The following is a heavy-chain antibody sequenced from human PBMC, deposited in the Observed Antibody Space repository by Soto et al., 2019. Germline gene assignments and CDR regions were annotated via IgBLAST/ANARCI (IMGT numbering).Heavy chain of an antibody. D-gene: IGHD2-15*01. CDR1: GGSISSSSYY. CDR2: IYYSGST. CDR3: ARTELYCSGGSCLAFDI. V-gene: IGHV4-39*01. J-gene: IGHJ3*02. Sequence: SETLSLTCTVSGGSISSSSYYWGWIRQPPGKGLEWIGSIYYSGSTYYNPSLKSRVTISVDTSKNQFSLKLSSVTAADTAVYYCARTELYCSGGSCLAFDIWGQGTMVTVSS.